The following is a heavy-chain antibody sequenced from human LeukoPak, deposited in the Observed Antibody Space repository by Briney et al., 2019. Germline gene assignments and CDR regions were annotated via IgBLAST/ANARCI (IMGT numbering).Heavy chain of an antibody. CDR3: AKDRGTTAYYYFYMDV. CDR2: ISGSGGST. J-gene: IGHJ6*03. Sequence: GGSLRLSCAASGFTFSSYSMNWVRQAPGKGLEWVSAISGSGGSTYYADSVKGRFTISRDNSKNTLYLQMNSLRAEDTAVYYCAKDRGTTAYYYFYMDVWGKGTTVTVSS. CDR1: GFTFSSYS. V-gene: IGHV3-23*01. D-gene: IGHD1-1*01.